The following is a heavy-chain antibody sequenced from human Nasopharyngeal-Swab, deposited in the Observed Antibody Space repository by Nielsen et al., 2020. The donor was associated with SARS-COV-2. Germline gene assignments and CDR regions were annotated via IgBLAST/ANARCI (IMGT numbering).Heavy chain of an antibody. V-gene: IGHV3-23*01. D-gene: IGHD4-11*01. Sequence: GGSLRLSCEASGFTFRDHAMTCVRQAPGKGLEWVSTISCSGGTHYADSVKGRFTISRDNSKNTVFLQMNSLRAEDTAIYSCARWAGSNSDYYGPLDFWGQGNLVTVSS. CDR2: ISCSGGT. CDR3: ARWAGSNSDYYGPLDF. J-gene: IGHJ4*02. CDR1: GFTFRDHA.